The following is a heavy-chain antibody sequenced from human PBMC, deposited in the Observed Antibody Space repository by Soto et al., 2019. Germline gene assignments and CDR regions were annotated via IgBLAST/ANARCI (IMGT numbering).Heavy chain of an antibody. CDR2: IIPYYNTL. J-gene: IGHJ4*02. V-gene: IGHV1-69*01. Sequence: VQSGAEVRKPXSSVKLSXXXXEGTFNSYAIAXXXXXPGQGLEWMGRIIPYYNTLNYAQKFQDRVTITADDSTNTVYMELSSLRSDDTAVYFCASGASRWYPYFFDSWAQGTLVTVSS. D-gene: IGHD6-13*01. CDR1: EGTFNSYA. CDR3: ASGASRWYPYFFDS.